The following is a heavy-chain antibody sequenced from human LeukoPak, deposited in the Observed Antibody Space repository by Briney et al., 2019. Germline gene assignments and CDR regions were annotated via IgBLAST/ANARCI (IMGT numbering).Heavy chain of an antibody. CDR2: IRSKAYGGTT. CDR1: GFTFGDYA. CDR3: TASSGSYFYDY. V-gene: IGHV3-49*05. J-gene: IGHJ4*02. D-gene: IGHD1-26*01. Sequence: KSGGSLRLSCTASGFTFGDYAMSWFRQAPGKGLEWVGFIRSKAYGGTTEYAASVEGRFTISRDDSKSIAYLQMNSLKTEDTAVYYCTASSGSYFYDYWGQGTLVTVSS.